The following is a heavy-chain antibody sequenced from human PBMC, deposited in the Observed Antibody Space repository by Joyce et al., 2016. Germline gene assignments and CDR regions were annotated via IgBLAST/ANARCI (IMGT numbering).Heavy chain of an antibody. V-gene: IGHV3-21*02. CDR3: ARGGLVYDYSMDV. J-gene: IGHJ6*02. Sequence: EVQLVVSGGGLVEPGGSLRISCAAFGFTFRTSSMSWFRQAPGKGLEWVSAISGDSTYIFYADSVKGRFTVSRDNAKNSLYLQMNTLRAEDTAVFFCARGGLVYDYSMDVWGQGTTVTVSS. CDR2: ISGDSTYI. D-gene: IGHD2-8*02. CDR1: GFTFRTSS.